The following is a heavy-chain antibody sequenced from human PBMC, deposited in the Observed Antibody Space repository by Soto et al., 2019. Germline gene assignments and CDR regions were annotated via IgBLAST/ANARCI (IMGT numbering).Heavy chain of an antibody. V-gene: IGHV1-18*04. J-gene: IGHJ6*01. CDR3: ARDVFCGGAPACPDMDV. CDR2: ISGYNGNP. CDR1: GYTFSGYS. D-gene: IGHD2-21*01. Sequence: QVVLAQSGGEVKKPGASVKVSCKASGYTFSGYSITWVRQAPGQGLEWMGRISGYNGNPNYARTLRGRLTLTTDTSTSTAYIELRSLTSRDTAAYYCARDVFCGGAPACPDMDVWGQGTTVTVSS.